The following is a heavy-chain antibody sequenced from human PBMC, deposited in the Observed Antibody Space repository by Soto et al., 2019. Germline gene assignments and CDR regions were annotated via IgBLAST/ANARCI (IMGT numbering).Heavy chain of an antibody. CDR1: GYTFTSYA. J-gene: IGHJ4*02. D-gene: IGHD2-2*01. V-gene: IGHV1-3*01. CDR2: INAGNGNT. CDR3: ARGLKAPSSAHCSSTSCYPDY. Sequence: QVQLVQSGAEVKKPGASVKVSCKASGYTFTSYAMHWVRQAPGQRLEWMGWINAGNGNTKYSQKFQGRVTITRDTSASTAYMELSSLRSEDTAVYYCARGLKAPSSAHCSSTSCYPDYWGQGTLVTVSS.